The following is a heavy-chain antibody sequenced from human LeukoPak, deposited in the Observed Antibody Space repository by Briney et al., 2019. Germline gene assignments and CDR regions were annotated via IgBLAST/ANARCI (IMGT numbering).Heavy chain of an antibody. CDR1: GYTFTGYY. V-gene: IGHV1-2*02. J-gene: IGHJ4*02. CDR3: ARASPVWGTSFDY. Sequence: ASVKVSCKASGYTFTGYYMHWVRQAPGQGLEWMGWINPNSGGTNYAQKFQGRVTMTRDTSISTAYMELCRLRSDDTAVYYCARASPVWGTSFDYWGQGTLVTVSS. CDR2: INPNSGGT. D-gene: IGHD3-16*01.